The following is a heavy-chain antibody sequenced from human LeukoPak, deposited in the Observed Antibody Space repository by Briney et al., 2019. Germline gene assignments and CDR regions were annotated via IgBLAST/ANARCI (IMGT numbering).Heavy chain of an antibody. CDR2: INPNSGGT. CDR1: GYTFTGYY. J-gene: IGHJ5*02. V-gene: IGHV1-2*02. CDR3: ARWQWLENNWFDP. D-gene: IGHD6-19*01. Sequence: ASVKVSCKASGYTFTGYYMHWVRQAPGQGLEWMGWINPNSGGTNYAQKFQGRVTMTRDTSISTAYMELSRLRSDDTAVYYCARWQWLENNWFDPWGQGTRVTVSS.